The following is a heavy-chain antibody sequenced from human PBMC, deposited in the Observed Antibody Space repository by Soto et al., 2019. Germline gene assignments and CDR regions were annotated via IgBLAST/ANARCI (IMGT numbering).Heavy chain of an antibody. V-gene: IGHV3-7*01. CDR1: GFTSSGHW. J-gene: IGHJ4*02. CDR2: IKQDGSEK. CDR3: ARGSGWFYY. D-gene: IGHD6-19*01. Sequence: EVQLVESGGGLVQPRGSLRLSCAASGFTSSGHWMSWVRQAPGKGLEWVANIKQDGSEKYYVDSLKGRFTISRDNAKNSLYLQMNSLRAEDTAVYYCARGSGWFYYWGQGTLVTVSS.